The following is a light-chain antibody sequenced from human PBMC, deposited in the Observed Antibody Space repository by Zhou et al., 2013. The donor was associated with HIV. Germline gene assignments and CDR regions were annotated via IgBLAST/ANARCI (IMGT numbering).Light chain of an antibody. Sequence: DIQMTQSPSSLSASVGDRVTITCQASQDISNYLNWYQQKPGKAPKLLIYAASSLQSGVPSRFSGSGSGTDFTLTISSLQPEDFATYYCQQSYTYPSTFGGGTKVEI. J-gene: IGKJ4*01. CDR3: QQSYTYPST. V-gene: IGKV1-39*01. CDR2: AAS. CDR1: QDISNY.